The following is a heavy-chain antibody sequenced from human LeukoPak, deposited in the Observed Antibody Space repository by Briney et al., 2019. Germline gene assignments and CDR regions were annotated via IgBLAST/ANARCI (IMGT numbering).Heavy chain of an antibody. CDR1: GGSISSYY. J-gene: IGHJ6*03. CDR2: IYYSGST. CDR3: ARTTEAHSWRTRYYDYYMDV. D-gene: IGHD6-13*01. Sequence: SETLSLTCTVSGGSISSYYWSWIRQPPGKGLEWIGYIYYSGSTNYNPSLKSRVTISVDTSKNQFSLKLSSVTAADTAVYYCARTTEAHSWRTRYYDYYMDVWGKGTMVTVSS. V-gene: IGHV4-59*01.